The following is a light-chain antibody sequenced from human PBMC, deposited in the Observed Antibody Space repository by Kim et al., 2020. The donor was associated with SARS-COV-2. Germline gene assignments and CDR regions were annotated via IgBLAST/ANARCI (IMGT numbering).Light chain of an antibody. CDR2: GKN. V-gene: IGLV3-19*01. J-gene: IGLJ2*01. CDR1: SLRNYY. Sequence: SSELTQDPAVSVALGQTVRITCQGDSLRNYYASWFQHKPGQAPVLVVFGKNNRPSGIPDRFSGSSSGDTASLTITGAQADDEADYYCLSRDTPINHSVFG. CDR3: LSRDTPINHSV.